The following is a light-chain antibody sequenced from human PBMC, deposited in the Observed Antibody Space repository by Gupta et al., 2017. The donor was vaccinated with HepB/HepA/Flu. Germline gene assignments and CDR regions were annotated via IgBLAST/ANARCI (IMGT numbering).Light chain of an antibody. Sequence: ELVLTQSPATLSVSPGERVSLSCRASQSVGNNLAWYQQRLGQAPRLLIYNAFTRASDIPARFSGSGSGTEFTLAITNLQSEDFAVYYCQHYNNWPPKITFGQGTRLETK. CDR2: NAF. J-gene: IGKJ5*01. V-gene: IGKV3-15*01. CDR3: QHYNNWPPKIT. CDR1: QSVGNN.